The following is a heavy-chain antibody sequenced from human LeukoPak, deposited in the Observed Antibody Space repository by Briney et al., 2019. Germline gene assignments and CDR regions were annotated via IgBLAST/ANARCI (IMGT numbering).Heavy chain of an antibody. V-gene: IGHV4-39*02. J-gene: IGHJ4*02. CDR2: IYYSGST. D-gene: IGHD6-19*01. CDR3: ARLVAVAGVFDY. CDR1: GGSISSGGYY. Sequence: SETLSLTCTVSGGSISSGGYYWGWIRQPPGKGLEWIGNIYYSGSTYYNPSLKSRVTISVDTSKNHFSLKLSSVTAADTAVYYCARLVAVAGVFDYWGQGTPVTVSS.